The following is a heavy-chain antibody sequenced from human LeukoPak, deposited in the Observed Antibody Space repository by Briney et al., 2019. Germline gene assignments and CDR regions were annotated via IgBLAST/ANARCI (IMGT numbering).Heavy chain of an antibody. Sequence: GGSLRLSCAASGFTFSGYVMTWVRQAPGKGLECVSSITFSSSHIYYADSVKGRFTISRDNAKNSLYLQMNSLRAEDTAVYYCARGRSSSRGCFDYWGQGTLVTVSS. CDR1: GFTFSGYV. CDR2: ITFSSSHI. V-gene: IGHV3-21*01. D-gene: IGHD6-6*01. CDR3: ARGRSSSRGCFDY. J-gene: IGHJ4*02.